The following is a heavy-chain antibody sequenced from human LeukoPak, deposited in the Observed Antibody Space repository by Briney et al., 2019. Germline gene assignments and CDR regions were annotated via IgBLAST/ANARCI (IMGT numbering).Heavy chain of an antibody. CDR3: ARGEEIISDYYYGMDV. CDR2: IYYSGST. CDR1: GGSISSGDYY. Sequence: PSQTLSLTCTVSGGSISSGDYYWSWIRQPPGKGLEWIGYIYYSGSTYYNPSLKSRVTISVDTSKNQFSLKLSSVTAADTAVYYCARGEEIISDYYYGMDVWGQGTTVTVSS. J-gene: IGHJ6*02. V-gene: IGHV4-30-4*01.